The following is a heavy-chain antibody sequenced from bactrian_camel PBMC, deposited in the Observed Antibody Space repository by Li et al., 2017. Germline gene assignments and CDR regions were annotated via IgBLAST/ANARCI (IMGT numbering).Heavy chain of an antibody. J-gene: IGHJ4*01. CDR2: IYTGSGNT. CDR1: GYTYNRNC. V-gene: IGHV3S25*01. D-gene: IGHD1*01. Sequence: QLVESGGGLVQAGGSLRLSCAASGYTYNRNCMAWFRQAPGKEREGVARIYTGSGNTYYADSVKGRFTISQDNAKNTVYLQMNSLKPEDPAMYYCVATGNFGVRPGRCPLVFPSPVYAHKGQGTQVTVS.